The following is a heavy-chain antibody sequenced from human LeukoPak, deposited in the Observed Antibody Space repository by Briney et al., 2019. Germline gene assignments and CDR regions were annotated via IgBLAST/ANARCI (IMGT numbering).Heavy chain of an antibody. CDR1: GGSISSSNW. J-gene: IGHJ4*02. V-gene: IGHV4-4*02. D-gene: IGHD3-9*01. CDR3: AREAPNVLRYFDWLFGPVYYFDY. Sequence: SGTLSLTCAVSGGSISSSNWWSWVRQPPGKGLEWIGEIYHSGSTNYNPPLKSRVTISVDKSKNQFSLKLSSVTAADTAVYYCAREAPNVLRYFDWLFGPVYYFDYWGQGTLVTVSS. CDR2: IYHSGST.